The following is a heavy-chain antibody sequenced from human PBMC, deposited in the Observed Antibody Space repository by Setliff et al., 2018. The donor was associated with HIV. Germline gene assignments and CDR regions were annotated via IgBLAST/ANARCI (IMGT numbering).Heavy chain of an antibody. Sequence: PSETLSLTCGVYGGSFSGYYWSWIRQSPGKGLEWIGEINHSGNTNYNPSLKSRVTMSVGTSKNQFSLNLTSVTAEDTALYYCARLPQDWGQGTLVTVSS. V-gene: IGHV4-34*01. CDR1: GGSFSGYY. CDR3: ARLPQD. CDR2: INHSGNT. J-gene: IGHJ4*02.